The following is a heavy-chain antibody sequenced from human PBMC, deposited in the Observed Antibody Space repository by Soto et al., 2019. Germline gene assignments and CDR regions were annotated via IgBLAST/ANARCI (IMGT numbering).Heavy chain of an antibody. D-gene: IGHD4-17*01. CDR1: GFTFSSYA. J-gene: IGHJ5*02. V-gene: IGHV3-30-3*01. CDR3: ARQDDYGGNWGFDP. CDR2: LSYDGSNK. Sequence: QVQLVESGGGVVQPGRSLRLSCAASGFTFSSYAMHWVRQAPGKGLEWVAVLSYDGSNKYYADSVKGRFTISRDNSKNTLYLQMNSLRAEDTAVYYWARQDDYGGNWGFDPWGQGTLVTVSS.